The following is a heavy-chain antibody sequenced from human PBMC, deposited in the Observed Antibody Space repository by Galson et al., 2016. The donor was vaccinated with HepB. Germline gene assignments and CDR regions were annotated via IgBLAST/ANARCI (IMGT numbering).Heavy chain of an antibody. D-gene: IGHD3-16*02. CDR3: ARGGSYPQSYFYFDL. Sequence: QSGAEVTKPGESLRISCKGSGYRFSDYWIGWMRQLPGKGLEWMGIVHPGGSDTRYSPSFQGQVIISADKSTDIAYMEWRSLKASDNGTYFCARGGSYPQSYFYFDLWGRGTLVSV. CDR2: VHPGGSDT. J-gene: IGHJ2*01. CDR1: GYRFSDYW. V-gene: IGHV5-51*01.